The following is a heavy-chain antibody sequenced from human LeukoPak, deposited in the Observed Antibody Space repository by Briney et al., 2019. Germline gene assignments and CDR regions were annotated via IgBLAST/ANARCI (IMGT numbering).Heavy chain of an antibody. V-gene: IGHV1-18*04. Sequence: ASVKVSCKTSGYTFTSYYVSWVRQAPGQGLEWMGWISGYNAKTKYVQKFQGRITMTIDTSTTTAYMERRSLTSDDTAVYYCARVRDYYASSDYSDYWGQGTLVTVSS. CDR1: GYTFTSYY. CDR3: ARVRDYYASSDYSDY. CDR2: ISGYNAKT. J-gene: IGHJ4*02. D-gene: IGHD3-22*01.